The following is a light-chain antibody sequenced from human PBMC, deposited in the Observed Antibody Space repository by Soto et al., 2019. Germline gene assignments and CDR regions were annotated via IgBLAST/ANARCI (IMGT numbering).Light chain of an antibody. CDR3: QQYGTSPWT. CDR2: GAS. V-gene: IGKV3-20*01. CDR1: QSVSNSY. Sequence: EIVLTQSPGTLSLSPGERATLSCRASQSVSNSYLAWYQQKHGQAPGLLIYGASSRATGIPDRFSGSGSGTDFTLTISRLEPEDFAVYYCQQYGTSPWTFGQGTKVEIK. J-gene: IGKJ1*01.